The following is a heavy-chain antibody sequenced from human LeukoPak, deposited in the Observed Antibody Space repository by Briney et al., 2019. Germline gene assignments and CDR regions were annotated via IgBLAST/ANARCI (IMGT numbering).Heavy chain of an antibody. CDR2: IDYSGST. V-gene: IGHV4-39*01. D-gene: IGHD3-10*01. CDR1: GGSISSNNYY. J-gene: IGHJ5*02. CDR3: AKIGGYMVRGVENWFHP. Sequence: SETLSLTCTVSGGSISSNNYYWGWIRQPPGKGLEWFGSIDYSGSTNYNPSLKSRVTISVDTSKNQFSLKVTSVTAADKAVYYCAKIGGYMVRGVENWFHPWGQGTLVTVSS.